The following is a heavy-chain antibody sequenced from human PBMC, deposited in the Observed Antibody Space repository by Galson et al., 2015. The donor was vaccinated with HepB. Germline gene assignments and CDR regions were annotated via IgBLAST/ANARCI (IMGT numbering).Heavy chain of an antibody. Sequence: SVKVSCKVSGYTLTELSMHWVRQAPGKGLEWMGGFDPEDGETIYAQKFQGRVTMTEDTSTDTAYMELGSLRSEDTAVYYCATAAYCSSTSCSSFSYYYYYMDVWGKGTTVTVSS. J-gene: IGHJ6*03. D-gene: IGHD2-2*01. CDR1: GYTLTELS. CDR3: ATAAYCSSTSCSSFSYYYYYMDV. V-gene: IGHV1-24*01. CDR2: FDPEDGET.